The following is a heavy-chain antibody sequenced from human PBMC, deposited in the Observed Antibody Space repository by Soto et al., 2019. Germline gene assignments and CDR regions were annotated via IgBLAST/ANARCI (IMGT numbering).Heavy chain of an antibody. J-gene: IGHJ4*02. D-gene: IGHD3-10*01. CDR1: GFTFSSYA. V-gene: IGHV3-30-3*01. CDR3: AREYNGSGLDY. CDR2: ISYDGSNK. Sequence: GGSLRLSCAASGFTFSSYAMHWVRQAPGKGLEWVAVISYDGSNKYYADSVKGRFTISRDNSKNTLYLQMNSLRAEDTAVYYCAREYNGSGLDYWGPGTMVTV.